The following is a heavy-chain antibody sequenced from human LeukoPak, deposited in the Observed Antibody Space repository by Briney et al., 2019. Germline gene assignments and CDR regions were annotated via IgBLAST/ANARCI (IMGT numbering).Heavy chain of an antibody. Sequence: GGSLRLSCAASGFTFSSYGMHWVRQAPGKGLEWVAFIRYDGSNKYYADSLKGRFIISRDNSEKKLYLQMNSLRAEDTAVYYCAKAVVVVPAATPFDYWGQGTLVTVSS. CDR1: GFTFSSYG. J-gene: IGHJ4*02. V-gene: IGHV3-30*02. CDR3: AKAVVVVPAATPFDY. D-gene: IGHD2-2*01. CDR2: IRYDGSNK.